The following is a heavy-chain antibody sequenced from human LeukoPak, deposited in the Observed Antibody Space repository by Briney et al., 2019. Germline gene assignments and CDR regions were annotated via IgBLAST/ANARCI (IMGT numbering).Heavy chain of an antibody. CDR2: ISNSDGNT. Sequence: GGSLRLSCVASGFTFTSYAMSWVRQAPGKGLEWASTISNSDGNTYYADSVKGRFTISRDNSKNTLYLQMNSLRAEDTAVYYCAKHSLGLLWFGELLDAFDIWGQGTMVTVSS. CDR1: GFTFTSYA. CDR3: AKHSLGLLWFGELLDAFDI. V-gene: IGHV3-23*01. D-gene: IGHD3-10*01. J-gene: IGHJ3*02.